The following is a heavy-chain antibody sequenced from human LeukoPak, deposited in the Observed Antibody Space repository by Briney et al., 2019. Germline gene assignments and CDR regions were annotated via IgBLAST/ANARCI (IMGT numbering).Heavy chain of an antibody. CDR2: IWYDGSNK. Sequence: GGSLRLSCAASGFTFSSYGIHWVRQAPGKGLEWMAVIWYDGSNKYYADSVKGRFTISRDNSKNTLYLQMNSLRAEDTAVYYCARDAGYSGYDQKDNWFDPWGQGTLVTVSS. J-gene: IGHJ5*02. D-gene: IGHD5-12*01. CDR1: GFTFSSYG. CDR3: ARDAGYSGYDQKDNWFDP. V-gene: IGHV3-33*01.